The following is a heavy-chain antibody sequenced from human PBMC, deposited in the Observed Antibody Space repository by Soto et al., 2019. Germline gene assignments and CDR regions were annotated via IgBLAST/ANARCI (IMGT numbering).Heavy chain of an antibody. CDR2: INPNSGGT. CDR3: ARDLIVDGPDNYAMDV. D-gene: IGHD3-22*01. Sequence: ASVKVSCKASGYTFTGYYMHWVQQAPGQGLEWMGWINPNSGGTNYAQKFQGRVTMTRDTSLTTVYMQLNRLTSDDSAVYYCARDLIVDGPDNYAMDVWGQGTTVTISS. J-gene: IGHJ6*02. CDR1: GYTFTGYY. V-gene: IGHV1-2*02.